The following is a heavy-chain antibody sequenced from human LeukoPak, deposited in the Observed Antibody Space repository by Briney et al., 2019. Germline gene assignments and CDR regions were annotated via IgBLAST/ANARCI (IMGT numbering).Heavy chain of an antibody. V-gene: IGHV3-7*01. CDR2: INVDGSEY. CDR1: GFTFTNYW. D-gene: IGHD2-15*01. Sequence: PGGSLRLSCVASGFTFTNYWMNWVRQAPGKGLEWVANINVDGSEYNYVDSVKGRFTISRDNAKNTLYLQMNSLRAEDTAVYYCARDPLGYCSGGSCYPFDYWGQGTLVTVSS. J-gene: IGHJ4*02. CDR3: ARDPLGYCSGGSCYPFDY.